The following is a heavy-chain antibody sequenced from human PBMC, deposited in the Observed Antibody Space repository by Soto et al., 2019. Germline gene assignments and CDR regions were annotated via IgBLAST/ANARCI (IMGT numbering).Heavy chain of an antibody. CDR1: GSTFTSYG. CDR3: ARDPVAGTYFDY. CDR2: INAYNGNT. V-gene: IGHV1-18*01. J-gene: IGHJ4*02. Sequence: QVQLVQSGAEVKRPGASVRVSCRASGSTFTSYGISWVRQAPGQGLEWMGWINAYNGNTNYAQKLQGRVTMTSDTSTSTAYMELRSLRSDDTAVFYCARDPVAGTYFDYWGQGTLVTVSS. D-gene: IGHD6-19*01.